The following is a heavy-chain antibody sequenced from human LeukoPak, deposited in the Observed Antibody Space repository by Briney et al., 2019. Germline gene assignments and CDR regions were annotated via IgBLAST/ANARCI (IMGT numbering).Heavy chain of an antibody. CDR2: IYYSGRT. V-gene: IGHV4-30-4*08. Sequence: PSQXXSLTCTVSGGSISSGDYYWRWLRQPPGKGREWIGYIYYSGRTYNNPSQKRRVTISVETNKNEYSLKKRQRTDAAAAVYYCARGNYDFWSGTTNWFDPWGQGSLVTVSS. CDR1: GGSISSGDYY. CDR3: ARGNYDFWSGTTNWFDP. D-gene: IGHD3-3*01. J-gene: IGHJ5*02.